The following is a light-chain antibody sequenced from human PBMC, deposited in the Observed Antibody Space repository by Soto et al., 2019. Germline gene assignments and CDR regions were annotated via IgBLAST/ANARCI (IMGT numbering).Light chain of an antibody. CDR3: QQYDNPPLT. CDR1: QDIRND. J-gene: IGKJ4*01. CDR2: DAS. Sequence: DIQLTQSPSSMSASVGDRVTITCRASQDIRNDLGWYQQKPGKPPKLLIYDASNLETGVPSRFSGSGSGTDFTFTISRLQPEDISTYYCQQYDNPPLTFGGGTKVDI. V-gene: IGKV1-33*01.